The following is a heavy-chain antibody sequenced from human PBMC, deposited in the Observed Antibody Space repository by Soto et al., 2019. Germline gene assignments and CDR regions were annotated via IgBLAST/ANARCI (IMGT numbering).Heavy chain of an antibody. CDR3: ASTIAVAGTGWFDP. CDR2: ISAYNGNT. D-gene: IGHD6-19*01. J-gene: IGHJ5*02. V-gene: IGHV1-18*01. CDR1: GYTFTSYG. Sequence: ASVKVSCKASGYTFTSYGISWVRQAPGQGLEWMGWISAYNGNTNYAQKLQGRVTMTTDTSTSTAYMELRSLRSDDTAVYYCASTIAVAGTGWFDPWGQGTLVTVSS.